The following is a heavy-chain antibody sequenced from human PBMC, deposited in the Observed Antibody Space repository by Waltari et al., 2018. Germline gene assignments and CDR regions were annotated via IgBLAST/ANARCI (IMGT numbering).Heavy chain of an antibody. Sequence: QVQLQESGPGLVKPSETLSLNCAVSGYSISRGYYWGWIRQPPGKGLEWIGSIYYSGNTYYNPSLKSRVTISVDTSKNQFSLKLSFVTAADTAVYYCAREGLWFGATDYWGQGTLVTVSS. D-gene: IGHD3-10*01. CDR1: GYSISRGYY. CDR2: IYYSGNT. CDR3: AREGLWFGATDY. J-gene: IGHJ4*02. V-gene: IGHV4-38-2*02.